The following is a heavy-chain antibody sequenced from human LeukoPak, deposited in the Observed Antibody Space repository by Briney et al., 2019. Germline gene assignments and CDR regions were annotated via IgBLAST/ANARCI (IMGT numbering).Heavy chain of an antibody. CDR2: IYTSGST. Sequence: PSETLSLTCTVSGGSISSGSYYWSWIRQPAGKGLEWIGRIYTSGSTNYNPSLKSRVTISVDTSKNQFSLKLSSVTAADTAVYYCARYPGGGELSQLFDYWGQGTLVTVSS. CDR3: ARYPGGGELSQLFDY. V-gene: IGHV4-61*02. D-gene: IGHD1-26*01. J-gene: IGHJ4*02. CDR1: GGSISSGSYY.